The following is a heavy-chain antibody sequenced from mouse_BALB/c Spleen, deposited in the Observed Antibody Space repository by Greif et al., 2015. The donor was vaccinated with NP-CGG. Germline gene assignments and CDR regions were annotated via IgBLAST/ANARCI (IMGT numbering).Heavy chain of an antibody. D-gene: IGHD1-2*01. CDR3: ARGRDLDYGSWFAY. J-gene: IGHJ3*01. CDR1: GFTFSSYA. CDR2: ISSGGST. Sequence: EVQLVESGGGLVKPGGSLKLSCAASGFTFSSYAMSWVRQTPEKRLEWVASISSGGSTYYPDSVKGRFTISRDNARNILYLQMSSLRSEDTAMYYCARGRDLDYGSWFAYWGQGTLVTVSA. V-gene: IGHV5-6-5*01.